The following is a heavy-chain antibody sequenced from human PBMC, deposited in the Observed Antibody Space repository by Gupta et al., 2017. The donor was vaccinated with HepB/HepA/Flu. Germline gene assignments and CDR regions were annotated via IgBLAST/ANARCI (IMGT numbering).Heavy chain of an antibody. CDR1: AYTFIAYY. CDR3: ARDRYDFWSGYLDY. Sequence: QVQLVQSGAEVKKPGASVKVSCKASAYTFIAYYMHWVRQAPGQGLEWMGWSNPKTGGTNYAQKFQGRVTMTSDTSISTAYMDLSRLTSDDTAVYYCARDRYDFWSGYLDYWGQGTLVTVSS. V-gene: IGHV1-2*02. J-gene: IGHJ4*02. D-gene: IGHD3-3*01. CDR2: SNPKTGGT.